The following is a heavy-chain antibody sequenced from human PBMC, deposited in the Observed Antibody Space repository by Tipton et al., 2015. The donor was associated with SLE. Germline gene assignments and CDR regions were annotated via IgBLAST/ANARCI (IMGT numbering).Heavy chain of an antibody. Sequence: LRLSCAVAGYSINNGYYWGWVRQPPGKGLEWIGSIDHSGNTYYKSSLKSRVTISVDTSKNQFSLKLNSVTAADTAVYYCAKNSGSYYFDDWGQGTLVTVSS. D-gene: IGHD3-10*01. CDR2: IDHSGNT. J-gene: IGHJ4*02. CDR1: GYSINNGYY. V-gene: IGHV4-38-2*01. CDR3: AKNSGSYYFDD.